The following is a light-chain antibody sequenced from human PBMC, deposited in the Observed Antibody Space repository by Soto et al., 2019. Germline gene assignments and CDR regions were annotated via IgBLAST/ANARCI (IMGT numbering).Light chain of an antibody. CDR2: LAS. J-gene: IGKJ5*01. V-gene: IGKV2-28*01. CDR1: HSLLALHGYNY. Sequence: EIVMTQSPLSLTVTPGEPASISCRSSHSLLALHGYNYLAWFFQRPGQAPQPLTYLASNLSSGGPDRFSGSGSGRDVTRRINIVEAEDVGVYYCMQGLQTLSITFGQGTRL. CDR3: MQGLQTLSIT.